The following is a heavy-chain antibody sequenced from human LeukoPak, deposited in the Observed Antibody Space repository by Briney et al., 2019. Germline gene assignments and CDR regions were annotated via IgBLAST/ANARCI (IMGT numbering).Heavy chain of an antibody. Sequence: GGSLRLSCAVSGFTFSSYWMSWVRQAPGKGLEWVASIREEGSEKHYVDSVKGRFTISRDNAKNSLYLQMNSLRAEDTAVYYCARGHYQLSWGQGILVTVSS. CDR3: ARGHYQLS. J-gene: IGHJ5*02. D-gene: IGHD2-2*01. V-gene: IGHV3-7*01. CDR2: IREEGSEK. CDR1: GFTFSSYW.